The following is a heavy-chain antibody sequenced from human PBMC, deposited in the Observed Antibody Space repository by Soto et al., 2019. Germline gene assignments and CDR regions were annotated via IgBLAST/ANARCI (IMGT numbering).Heavy chain of an antibody. J-gene: IGHJ5*02. Sequence: ESGGGVVQPGRSLRLSCAASGFTFGTHGMHWVRQAPGKGLEWVAIIWSDGSNKYYTDSVKGRFTISRDNSKKTVYLHMNSLRAEDTAVYYCARDRYTNWFDPWGQGTLVTVSS. D-gene: IGHD3-16*02. CDR3: ARDRYTNWFDP. CDR2: IWSDGSNK. CDR1: GFTFGTHG. V-gene: IGHV3-33*01.